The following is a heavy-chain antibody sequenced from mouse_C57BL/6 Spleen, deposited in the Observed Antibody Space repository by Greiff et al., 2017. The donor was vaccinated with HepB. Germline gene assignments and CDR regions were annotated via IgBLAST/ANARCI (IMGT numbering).Heavy chain of an antibody. V-gene: IGHV1-53*01. CDR3: ASFYYYGSNWYFDV. Sequence: QVQLKESGTELVKPGASVKLSCKASGYTFTSYWMHWVKQRPGQGLEWIGNINPSNGGTNYNEKFKSKATLTVDKSSSTAYMQLSSLTSEDSAVYYCASFYYYGSNWYFDVWGTGTTVTVSS. CDR2: INPSNGGT. J-gene: IGHJ1*03. D-gene: IGHD1-1*01. CDR1: GYTFTSYW.